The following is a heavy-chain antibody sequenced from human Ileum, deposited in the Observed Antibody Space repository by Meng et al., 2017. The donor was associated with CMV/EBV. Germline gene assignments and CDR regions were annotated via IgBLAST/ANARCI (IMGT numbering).Heavy chain of an antibody. CDR3: ARGGVVLDASSDS. CDR2: ISSDGTSV. Sequence: AASGFRFSAYWMNWVRQDPGKGRVWVSRISSDGTSVAYADSLKGRFTISRDNAKDTLYLQMNSLRAEDTAVYYCARGGVVLDASSDSWGQGTLVTVSS. CDR1: GFRFSAYW. D-gene: IGHD2-2*01. V-gene: IGHV3-74*01. J-gene: IGHJ5*01.